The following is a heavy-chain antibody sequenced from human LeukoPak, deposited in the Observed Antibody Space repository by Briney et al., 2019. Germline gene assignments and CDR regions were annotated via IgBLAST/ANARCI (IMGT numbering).Heavy chain of an antibody. J-gene: IGHJ5*02. CDR1: GGSISSGDYY. V-gene: IGHV4-30-4*08. CDR3: ARGIVVPAAMGFDP. Sequence: PSETLSLTCTVSGGSISSGDYYWSWIRQPPGKGVEWNGYIYYSGSTYYNPSLKSRVTISVDTSKNQFSLKLSSVTAADTAVYYCARGIVVPAAMGFDPWGQGTLVTVSS. D-gene: IGHD2-2*01. CDR2: IYYSGST.